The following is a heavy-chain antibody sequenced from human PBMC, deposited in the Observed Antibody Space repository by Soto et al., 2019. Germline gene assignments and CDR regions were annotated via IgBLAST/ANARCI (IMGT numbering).Heavy chain of an antibody. CDR1: GFTLTSYW. V-gene: IGHV3-74*01. J-gene: IGHJ6*02. D-gene: IGHD1-20*01. Sequence: GGSLRLSCAASGFTLTSYWMHWVRQAPGKGLVWVSRLCGDGGITNYANSVKGRFTISRDSAKNTLYLQMNSLSADDTAVYYCARVGIRAKRNGMDVWGQGTTVTVSS. CDR2: LCGDGGIT. CDR3: ARVGIRAKRNGMDV.